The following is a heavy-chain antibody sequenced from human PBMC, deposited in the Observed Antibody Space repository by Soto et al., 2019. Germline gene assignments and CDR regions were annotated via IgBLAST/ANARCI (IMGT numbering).Heavy chain of an antibody. V-gene: IGHV1-3*05. CDR2: INAGNGNT. CDR3: YRGDYVLGGDY. J-gene: IGHJ4*02. CDR1: GYTFTSFS. D-gene: IGHD4-17*01. Sequence: QVQLVQSGAEEKKPGASVKVSCKASGYTFTSFSMHWVRQAPGQRLEWMGWINAGNGNTKYSQKFQGRVTITRDTSASTVYMELSSLRSEDTAVYYCYRGDYVLGGDYWGQGTLVTVSS.